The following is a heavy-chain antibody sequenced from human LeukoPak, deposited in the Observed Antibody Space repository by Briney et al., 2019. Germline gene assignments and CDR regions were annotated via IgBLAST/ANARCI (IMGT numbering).Heavy chain of an antibody. J-gene: IGHJ3*02. V-gene: IGHV3-7*01. CDR3: ARDKGPGLDDAFDI. CDR1: GFTFSTYW. Sequence: GGSLRLSCAASGFTFSTYWMTWVRQAPGKGLEWMANIKQDGSEKYYVDTVKGRFTISRDNAKNSLYLQMNSLRVEDTAVYYCARDKGPGLDDAFDIWGQGTMVTVSS. CDR2: IKQDGSEK.